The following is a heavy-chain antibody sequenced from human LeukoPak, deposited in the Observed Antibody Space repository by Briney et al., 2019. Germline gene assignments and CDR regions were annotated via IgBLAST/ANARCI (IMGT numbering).Heavy chain of an antibody. Sequence: GGSLRRSCAASGFTFSSYEMNWVRQAPGKGLVWVLYISSSGSTIYYADSVKGRFTISRDNAKNSLYLQMNSLRAEDTAVYYCARRDLLTGTFDYWGQGTLVTVSS. CDR3: ARRDLLTGTFDY. CDR1: GFTFSSYE. CDR2: ISSSGSTI. J-gene: IGHJ4*02. D-gene: IGHD1-20*01. V-gene: IGHV3-48*03.